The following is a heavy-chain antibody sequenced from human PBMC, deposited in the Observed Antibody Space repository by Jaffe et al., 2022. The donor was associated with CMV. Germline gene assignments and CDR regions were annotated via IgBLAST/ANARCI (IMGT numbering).Heavy chain of an antibody. J-gene: IGHJ6*03. CDR1: GFTFSSYG. V-gene: IGHV3-33*08. CDR3: ARDIRQGDYYYYMDV. Sequence: QVQLVESGGGVVQPGRSLRLSCAASGFTFSSYGMHWVRQAPGKGLEWVAVIWYDGSNKYYADSVKGRFTISRDNSKNTLYLQMNSLRAEDTAVYYCARDIRQGDYYYYMDVWGKGTTVTVSS. CDR2: IWYDGSNK. D-gene: IGHD2-21*01.